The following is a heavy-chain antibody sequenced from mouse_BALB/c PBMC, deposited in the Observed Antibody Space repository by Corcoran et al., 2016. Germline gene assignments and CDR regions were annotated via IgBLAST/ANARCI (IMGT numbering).Heavy chain of an antibody. V-gene: IGHV1-9*01. CDR1: GYTFSSYW. J-gene: IGHJ2*01. Sequence: QVKLQQSGAELMKPGASVKISCKATGYTFSSYWIAWVKQRPGHGLECLGEILPGSGSTNYNEKFKGKATFTADTSSNTAYMQLSSLTSEDSAVYYCARGEVDYWGQGTTLTVSS. CDR3: ARGEVDY. CDR2: ILPGSGST.